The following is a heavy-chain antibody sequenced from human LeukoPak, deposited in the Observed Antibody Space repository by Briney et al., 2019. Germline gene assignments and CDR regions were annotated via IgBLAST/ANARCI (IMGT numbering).Heavy chain of an antibody. V-gene: IGHV4-30-2*01. CDR3: ARSDGNRLPSDY. J-gene: IGHJ4*02. D-gene: IGHD5-12*01. CDR1: GGSISSGGYY. Sequence: SETLSLTCTVSGGSISSGGYYWSWIRQPPGKGLEWIGYIYHSGSTYYDPSLKSRVTISVDRSKNQFSLKLSSVTAADTAVYYCARSDGNRLPSDYWGQGTLVTVSS. CDR2: IYHSGST.